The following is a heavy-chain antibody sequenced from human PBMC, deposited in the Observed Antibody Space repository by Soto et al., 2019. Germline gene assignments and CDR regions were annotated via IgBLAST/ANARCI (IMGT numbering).Heavy chain of an antibody. CDR2: IYHTGNT. D-gene: IGHD3-16*01. V-gene: IGHV4-31*03. Sequence: PSETLSLTCTVSGGAINSGAYYWNWIRQRPGKGLEWIGYIYHTGNTYHNPTLKSRLTISVDTSKNQFSLNLNSVTAADTAVYYCARSYAGHLDHWGQGTLVTVSS. CDR3: ARSYAGHLDH. J-gene: IGHJ4*02. CDR1: GGAINSGAYY.